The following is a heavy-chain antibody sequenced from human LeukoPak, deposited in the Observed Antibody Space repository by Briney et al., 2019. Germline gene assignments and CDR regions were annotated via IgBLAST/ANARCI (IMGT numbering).Heavy chain of an antibody. CDR1: GGSISNYY. CDR3: ARELRGGYNYLGY. Sequence: PSETLSLTCTVSGGSISNYYWNWIRQPPGEGLEWIGYIYYSGSGSTSYNPSLKSQVTISVDTSKNQFSLKLSSVTAADTAVYYCARELRGGYNYLGYWGQGSLVTVSS. D-gene: IGHD5-24*01. CDR2: IYYSGSGST. V-gene: IGHV4-59*12. J-gene: IGHJ4*02.